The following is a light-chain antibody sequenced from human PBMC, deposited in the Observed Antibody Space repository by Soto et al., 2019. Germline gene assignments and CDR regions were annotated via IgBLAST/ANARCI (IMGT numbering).Light chain of an antibody. CDR3: QKYNSNPYT. CDR1: QSISFW. CDR2: KAS. J-gene: IGKJ2*01. Sequence: DIQMTQSPSTLSASVGDRVTITCRASQSISFWLAWYQQKPGKAPKLLIYKASSLQSEVPSRFSGSGSGTEFTLTISSLQPDDFATYYCQKYNSNPYTFGQGTKLEIK. V-gene: IGKV1-5*03.